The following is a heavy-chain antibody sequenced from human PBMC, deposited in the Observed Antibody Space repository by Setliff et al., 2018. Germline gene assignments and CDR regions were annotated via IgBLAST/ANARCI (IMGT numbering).Heavy chain of an antibody. J-gene: IGHJ4*02. V-gene: IGHV4-4*07. D-gene: IGHD1-26*01. CDR3: ARDNTMVGATDY. CDR2: ISTSGST. CDR1: GGSIINSYY. Sequence: PSETLSLTCTVSGGSIINSYYWSWIRQPAGKGLEWIGRISTSGSTNYNPSLKSRVTVSLDTSKNQFSLRLRSVTAADTAVYFCARDNTMVGATDYWGLGTLVTVSS.